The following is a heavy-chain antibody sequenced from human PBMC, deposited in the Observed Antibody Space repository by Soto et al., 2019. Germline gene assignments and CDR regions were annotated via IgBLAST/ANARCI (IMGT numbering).Heavy chain of an antibody. V-gene: IGHV4-31*11. CDR1: GGSLSSGGYY. J-gene: IGHJ6*02. Sequence: PSETLSLTCGVSGGSLSSGGYYWSWIRQHPGKGLEWIGYIYYSGSTYYNPSLKSRVTISVDTSKNQFSLKLSSVTAADTAVYYCARDGYYGSGSNSYYYGMDVWGQGTTVTVSS. CDR2: IYYSGST. D-gene: IGHD3-10*01. CDR3: ARDGYYGSGSNSYYYGMDV.